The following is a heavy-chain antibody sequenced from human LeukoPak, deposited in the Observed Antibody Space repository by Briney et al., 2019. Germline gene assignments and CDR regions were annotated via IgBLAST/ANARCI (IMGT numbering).Heavy chain of an antibody. Sequence: GGSLRLSCAASGFTFSTYGMHWVRQAPGRGLQWVAFIRYDGSNKYYADSVKGRFTISRDNSNNTLYLQMNSLRPEDTAVYYCANDWGDYAHKTANWFDPWGQGTLVTVS. CDR1: GFTFSTYG. CDR2: IRYDGSNK. J-gene: IGHJ5*02. D-gene: IGHD4-17*01. CDR3: ANDWGDYAHKTANWFDP. V-gene: IGHV3-30*02.